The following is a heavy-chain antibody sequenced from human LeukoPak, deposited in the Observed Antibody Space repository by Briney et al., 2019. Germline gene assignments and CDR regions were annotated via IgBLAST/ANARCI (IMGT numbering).Heavy chain of an antibody. D-gene: IGHD2-21*02. CDR2: IIPIFGTA. Sequence: SVKVSCKASGGTFSSYAISWVRQAPGQGLEWMGGIIPIFGTANYAQKFQGRVTITADESTSTAYMELSSLRSEDTAVYYCARGHIVVVTAGPGYYYMDVWGKGTTVTISS. CDR1: GGTFSSYA. J-gene: IGHJ6*03. V-gene: IGHV1-69*13. CDR3: ARGHIVVVTAGPGYYYMDV.